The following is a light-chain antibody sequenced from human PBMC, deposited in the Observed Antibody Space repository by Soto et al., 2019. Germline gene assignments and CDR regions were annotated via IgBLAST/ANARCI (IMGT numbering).Light chain of an antibody. CDR2: EVS. CDR3: SSYTSRDTLV. CDR1: SSDVGGFIY. V-gene: IGLV2-14*01. Sequence: QSVLTQPASVSGSPGQSITISCTGTSSDVGGFIYVSWYQHHPGKVPKLMIYEVSNRPSGVSDRFSGSKSGNTASLTISGLQAEDEGDYYCSSYTSRDTLVFGGGTQLTVL. J-gene: IGLJ2*01.